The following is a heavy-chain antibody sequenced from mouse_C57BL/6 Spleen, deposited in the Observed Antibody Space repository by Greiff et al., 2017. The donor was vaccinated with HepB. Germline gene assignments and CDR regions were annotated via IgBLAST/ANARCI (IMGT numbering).Heavy chain of an antibody. CDR2: IYPGDGDT. V-gene: IGHV1-82*01. Sequence: VQLQQSGPELVKPGASVKISCKASGYAFSSSWMNWVKQRPGKGLEWIGRIYPGDGDTNYNGKFKGKATLTADKSSSTTYLQLSSLTSEDAAVYFCGRWGTTVSEVWGTGTTVTVSS. CDR1: GYAFSSSW. D-gene: IGHD1-1*01. CDR3: GRWGTTVSEV. J-gene: IGHJ1*03.